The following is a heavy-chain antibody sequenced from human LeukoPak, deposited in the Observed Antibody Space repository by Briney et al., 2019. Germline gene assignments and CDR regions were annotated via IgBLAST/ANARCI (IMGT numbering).Heavy chain of an antibody. CDR3: ARDLPKTYYYGSGGSNWFDP. CDR1: GGSISSDNW. CDR2: IYYSGST. V-gene: IGHV4-4*02. J-gene: IGHJ5*02. Sequence: SGTLSLTCAVSGGSISSDNWWGWVRQPPGKGLEWIGSIYYSGSTYYNPSLKSRVTISVDTSKNQFSLKLSSVTAADTAVYYCARDLPKTYYYGSGGSNWFDPWGQGTLVTVSS. D-gene: IGHD3-10*01.